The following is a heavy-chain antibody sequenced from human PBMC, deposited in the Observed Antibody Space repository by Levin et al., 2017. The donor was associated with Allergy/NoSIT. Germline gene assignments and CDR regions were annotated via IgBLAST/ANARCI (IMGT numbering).Heavy chain of an antibody. D-gene: IGHD6-13*01. CDR1: GGSISSYY. Sequence: SQTLSLTCTVSGGSISSYYWSWIRQPPGKGLEWIAYIHYSGSTNYNPSLKSRVTMSVDTSKNQFSLKLSSVTAADTAVYYCARHGVAAAGPNYSYYYMDVWGKGTTVTVSS. J-gene: IGHJ6*03. CDR3: ARHGVAAAGPNYSYYYMDV. CDR2: IHYSGST. V-gene: IGHV4-59*08.